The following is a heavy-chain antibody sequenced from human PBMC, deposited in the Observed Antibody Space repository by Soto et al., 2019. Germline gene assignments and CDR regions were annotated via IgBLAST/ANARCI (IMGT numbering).Heavy chain of an antibody. D-gene: IGHD5-18*01. V-gene: IGHV1-18*01. CDR3: ARDGGVDTAMAHDAFDI. Sequence: ASVKVSCKASGYTFTSYGISWVRQAPGQGLEWMGWISAYNGNANYAQKLQGRVTMTTDTSTSTAYMELRSLRSDDTAVYYCARDGGVDTAMAHDAFDIWGQGTMVTVS. J-gene: IGHJ3*02. CDR2: ISAYNGNA. CDR1: GYTFTSYG.